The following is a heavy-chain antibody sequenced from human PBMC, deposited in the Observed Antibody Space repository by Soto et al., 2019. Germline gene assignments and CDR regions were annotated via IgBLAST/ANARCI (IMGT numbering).Heavy chain of an antibody. J-gene: IGHJ4*02. CDR2: ISNSVSNT. Sequence: GGSLRLSYAASGFTFSSYVMSWVRQAPGKGLEWVSAISNSVSNTYYADSVKGRFTISRDNSKNTLYLQMNSLRVEDTAVYYCARKGYSSDWYTFVFDYWGQGTLVTVSS. CDR3: ARKGYSSDWYTFVFDY. V-gene: IGHV3-23*01. D-gene: IGHD6-19*01. CDR1: GFTFSSYV.